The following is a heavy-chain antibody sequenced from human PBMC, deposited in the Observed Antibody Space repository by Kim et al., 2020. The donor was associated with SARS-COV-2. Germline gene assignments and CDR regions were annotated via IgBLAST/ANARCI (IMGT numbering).Heavy chain of an antibody. V-gene: IGHV4-39*01. CDR3: ARQSITMIVVRQVFDC. J-gene: IGHJ4*01. Sequence: SETLSLTCTVSGGSISSCCYYWGWIRQRKGMGLVWIGSNYYSGSSYDNLYIKSRVSIAVDKYKNPLNLKLGSVAAADTDVYYCARQSITMIVVRQVFDC. D-gene: IGHD3-22*01. CDR1: GGSISSCCYY. CDR2: NYYSGSS.